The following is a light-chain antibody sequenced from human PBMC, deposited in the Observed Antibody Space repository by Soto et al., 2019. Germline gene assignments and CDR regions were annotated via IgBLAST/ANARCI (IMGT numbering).Light chain of an antibody. CDR1: SSDVGGYNY. V-gene: IGLV2-14*03. Sequence: QSALTQPASVSGSPGQSITISCTGTSSDVGGYNYVSWYQQHPGKASKFMIYDVSNRPSGVSNRFSGSKSGSTGSLTISGLQSEDEADYYCSSDTGSSVVFGGGTQLTLL. CDR3: SSDTGSSVV. CDR2: DVS. J-gene: IGLJ2*01.